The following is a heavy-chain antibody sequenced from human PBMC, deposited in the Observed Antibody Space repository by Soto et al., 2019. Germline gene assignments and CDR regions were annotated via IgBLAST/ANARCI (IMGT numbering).Heavy chain of an antibody. CDR2: ISSSSSTI. CDR3: ASLWAPAIGEFAS. V-gene: IGHV3-48*02. D-gene: IGHD3-10*01. J-gene: IGHJ4*02. CDR1: GFTFSSYS. Sequence: EVQLVESGGGLVQPGGSLRLSCAASGFTFSSYSMNWVRQAPGKGLEWVSYISSSSSTIYYADSVKGRFTISRDNAKNSLYLQTTSLRDEDRAVNYCASLWAPAIGEFASGGKGTRFTVPS.